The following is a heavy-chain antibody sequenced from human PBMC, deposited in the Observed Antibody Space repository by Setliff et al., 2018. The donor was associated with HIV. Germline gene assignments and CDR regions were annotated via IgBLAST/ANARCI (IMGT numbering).Heavy chain of an antibody. Sequence: SETLSLTCAVYGGSLSGYYWRWIRQPPGKGLEWIGDVSHTGSTNYNPSLKSRITSSADTPKNQFSLKLSSGTAADTAVYYCAREGTYSGTYWVRRVASFDIWGQGAMVTVSS. CDR3: AREGTYSGTYWVRRVASFDI. CDR1: GGSLSGYY. V-gene: IGHV4-34*01. D-gene: IGHD1-26*01. CDR2: VSHTGST. J-gene: IGHJ3*02.